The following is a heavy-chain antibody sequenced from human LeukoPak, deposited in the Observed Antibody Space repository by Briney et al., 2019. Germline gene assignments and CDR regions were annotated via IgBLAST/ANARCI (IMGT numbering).Heavy chain of an antibody. Sequence: SVKVSCKASGGTFSSYAISWVRQAPGQGLEWMGRIIPILGIANYAQKFQGRVTITADKSTSTAYMELSSLRSEDTAVYYCAADIVVVPAAQPPDYYYGMDVWGQGTTVTVS. J-gene: IGHJ6*02. CDR3: AADIVVVPAAQPPDYYYGMDV. CDR2: IIPILGIA. CDR1: GGTFSSYA. D-gene: IGHD2-2*01. V-gene: IGHV1-69*04.